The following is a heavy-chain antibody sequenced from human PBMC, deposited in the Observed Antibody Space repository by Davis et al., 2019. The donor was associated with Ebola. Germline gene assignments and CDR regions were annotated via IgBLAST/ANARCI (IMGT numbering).Heavy chain of an antibody. CDR3: ARRQRDMITFGGVIVN. CDR1: GGSFSSYY. CDR2: IYYSWST. Sequence: MPSETLTLTCTVSGGSFSSYYWSWIRQPPGKGLEWIGYIYYSWSTNYNPSLKSRVTISVDTSKNQFSLKLSSVTAADTAVYYCARRQRDMITFGGVIVNWGQGTLVTVSS. V-gene: IGHV4-59*08. D-gene: IGHD3-16*02. J-gene: IGHJ4*02.